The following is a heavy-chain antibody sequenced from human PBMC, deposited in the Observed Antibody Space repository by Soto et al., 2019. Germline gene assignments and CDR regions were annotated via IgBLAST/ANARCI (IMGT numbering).Heavy chain of an antibody. CDR1: GFTLSSDA. CDR2: LSSSGGGT. D-gene: IGHD3-22*01. J-gene: IGHJ4*02. CDR3: ADRSRGYPY. Sequence: EVQLLESGGVLVQPGGSLRLSCAASGFTLSSDAMSWVRQAPGKGLEWVSLLSSSGGGTYYADSVNGRFTISRDSSRDMLYLQMNSLRPEDTARYCCADRSRGYPYWGQGTLVTVSS. V-gene: IGHV3-23*01.